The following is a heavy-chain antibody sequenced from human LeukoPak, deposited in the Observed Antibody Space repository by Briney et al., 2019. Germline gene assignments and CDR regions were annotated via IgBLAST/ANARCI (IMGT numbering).Heavy chain of an antibody. CDR1: GFTFISYW. CDR2: IRQDGSEK. J-gene: IGHJ4*02. D-gene: IGHD6-19*01. V-gene: IGHV3-7*03. CDR3: AIRLTSGWNGFDD. Sequence: GGSLRLSCAASGFTFISYWMTWVRQAPGKGLEWVASIRQDGSEKYYVDSVKGRFTISRDNAKNSLFLQMSSLRAEDTAVYYCAIRLTSGWNGFDDWGQGTLVTVSS.